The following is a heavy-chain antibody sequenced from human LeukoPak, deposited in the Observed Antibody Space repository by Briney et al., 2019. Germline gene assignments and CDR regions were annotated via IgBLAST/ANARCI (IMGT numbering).Heavy chain of an antibody. D-gene: IGHD2-8*02. CDR2: IDPDGSTT. J-gene: IGHJ6*02. CDR3: TRVQAGRSGLMDV. CDR1: GFTLSDYW. Sequence: SGGSLRLSCAASGFTLSDYWMHWVRQVPGEGLVWVSRIDPDGSTTNYADSVKGRFTTSRDNAKNTLYLQMNSLRAEDTALYYCTRVQAGRSGLMDVWGRGTTATVSS. V-gene: IGHV3-74*01.